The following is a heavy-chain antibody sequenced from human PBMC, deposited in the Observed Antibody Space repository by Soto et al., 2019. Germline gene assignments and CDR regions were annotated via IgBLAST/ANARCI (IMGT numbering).Heavy chain of an antibody. CDR2: ISAYNGRT. CDR3: ARGRRDTLRFLEWLSYFDY. V-gene: IGHV1-18*04. J-gene: IGHJ4*02. Sequence: QVHLVQSEPEVKKPGASVKVSCKASGYSFTNYGFAWLRQAPGQGLEWMGWISAYNGRTNYAEKLQDRITFTTDTSTDTAYMELRSLRSDDTAMYFCARGRRDTLRFLEWLSYFDYWGQGTLVTVSS. CDR1: GYSFTNYG. D-gene: IGHD3-3*01.